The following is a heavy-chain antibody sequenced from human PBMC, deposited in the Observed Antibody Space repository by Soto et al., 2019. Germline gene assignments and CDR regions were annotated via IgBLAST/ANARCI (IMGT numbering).Heavy chain of an antibody. CDR1: GYTFTSYA. Sequence: QVQLVQSGAEVKKPGASVKVSCKASGYTFTSYAMHWVRQAPGQRLEWMGWINAGNGNTKYSQKFQGRVTITRDTYASTAYMELSSLRSEDTAVYYCARVYCSSTSCYTFDYWGQGTLVTVSS. J-gene: IGHJ4*02. D-gene: IGHD2-2*02. CDR2: INAGNGNT. V-gene: IGHV1-3*01. CDR3: ARVYCSSTSCYTFDY.